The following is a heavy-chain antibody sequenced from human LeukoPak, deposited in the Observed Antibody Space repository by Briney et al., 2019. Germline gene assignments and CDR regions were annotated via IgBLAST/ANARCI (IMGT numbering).Heavy chain of an antibody. CDR3: ARVGPYYYDSSGIWF. CDR2: MNPNSGNT. CDR1: VYTFSSYD. D-gene: IGHD3-22*01. Sequence: GASVKVSCKASVYTFSSYDINWVRQATGQGLEWLGWMNPNSGNTGYAQRFQGRVTMTRNTSISTAYMELSSLRSEDTAVYYCARVGPYYYDSSGIWFWGQGTLVTVSS. J-gene: IGHJ4*02. V-gene: IGHV1-8*01.